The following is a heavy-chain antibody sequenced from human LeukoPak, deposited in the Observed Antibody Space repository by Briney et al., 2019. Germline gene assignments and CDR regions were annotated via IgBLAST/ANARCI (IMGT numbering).Heavy chain of an antibody. Sequence: ASVKVSCKASGYTFTNYYMNWVRQTPGQGLEWMGIINPSGGSTSYAQRFQGRVTVTRDTSTSTVYMELSSLRSEDTAMYYCAREGEIGYDLSDYWGQGTLVTVSS. CDR1: GYTFTNYY. CDR3: AREGEIGYDLSDY. CDR2: INPSGGST. V-gene: IGHV1-46*01. J-gene: IGHJ4*02. D-gene: IGHD5-12*01.